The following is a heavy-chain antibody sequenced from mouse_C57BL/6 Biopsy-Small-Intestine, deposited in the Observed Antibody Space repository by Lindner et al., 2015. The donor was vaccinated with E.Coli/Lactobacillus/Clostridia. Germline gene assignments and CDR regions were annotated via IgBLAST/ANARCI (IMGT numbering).Heavy chain of an antibody. D-gene: IGHD3-2*02. CDR3: ARTGLRLRYFDV. CDR1: GYTFTDYN. J-gene: IGHJ1*03. Sequence: VQLQESGPELVKPGASVKMSCKASGYTFTDYNMHWVKQSHGKSLEWIGYINPNNGGTSYNQKFKGKATLTVNKSSSTAYMELRSLTSEDSAVYYCARTGLRLRYFDVWGTGTTVTVSS. CDR2: INPNNGGT. V-gene: IGHV1-22*01.